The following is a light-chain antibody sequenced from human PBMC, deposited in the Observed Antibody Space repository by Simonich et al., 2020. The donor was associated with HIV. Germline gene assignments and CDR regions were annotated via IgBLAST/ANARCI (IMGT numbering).Light chain of an antibody. Sequence: IQLTQSPSFLAASVGDRVTITCRASQGSISYLDWYQQKPGKAPKLLNYAATTLQSGVPSRFSGSGSGTEFTLTISSLQPEDFATYYCQHLNSFPLTFGPGTKVDIK. CDR1: QGSISY. J-gene: IGKJ3*01. CDR3: QHLNSFPLT. CDR2: AAT. V-gene: IGKV1-9*01.